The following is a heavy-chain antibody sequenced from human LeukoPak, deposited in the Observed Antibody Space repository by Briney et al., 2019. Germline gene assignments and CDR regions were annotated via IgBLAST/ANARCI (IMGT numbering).Heavy chain of an antibody. CDR3: AKIYCSTTSCQYFDY. D-gene: IGHD2-2*01. V-gene: IGHV3-23*01. CDR1: GFTFSSYA. J-gene: IGHJ4*01. Sequence: GGSLRLSCAASGFTFSSYAMSWVRQAPGKGLEWVSALSASGGNTYYADSVKGRFTISRDNSKNTLSLQMNSLRAEDTAVYYCAKIYCSTTSCQYFDYWGHGTLVTVSS. CDR2: LSASGGNT.